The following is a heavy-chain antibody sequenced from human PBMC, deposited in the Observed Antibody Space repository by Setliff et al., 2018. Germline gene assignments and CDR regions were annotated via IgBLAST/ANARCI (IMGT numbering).Heavy chain of an antibody. V-gene: IGHV3-33*01. CDR3: VRDPPGSGFAFES. CDR2: IWFDGSNK. Sequence: TGGSLRLSCASSGFTFGGSAMHWVRQAPGKGLEWVAFIWFDGSNKYYAASVTGRFTISRDNSRDTLYLQMNNLRVEDTAVYYCVRDPPGSGFAFESWGQGTLVTVSS. J-gene: IGHJ4*02. CDR1: GFTFGGSA. D-gene: IGHD6-19*01.